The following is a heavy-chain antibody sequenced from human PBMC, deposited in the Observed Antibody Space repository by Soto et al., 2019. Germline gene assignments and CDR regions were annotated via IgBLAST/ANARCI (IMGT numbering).Heavy chain of an antibody. J-gene: IGHJ5*02. Sequence: KPSETLSLTCAVSGGSISSGGYSWSWIRQPPGKGLEWIGYIYHSGSTYYNPSLKSRVTISVDRSKNQFSLKLSSVTAADTAVYYCARADTYYYGSGSPLRGVSFDPWGQGTLVTVSS. CDR1: GGSISSGGYS. CDR3: ARADTYYYGSGSPLRGVSFDP. D-gene: IGHD3-10*01. V-gene: IGHV4-30-2*01. CDR2: IYHSGST.